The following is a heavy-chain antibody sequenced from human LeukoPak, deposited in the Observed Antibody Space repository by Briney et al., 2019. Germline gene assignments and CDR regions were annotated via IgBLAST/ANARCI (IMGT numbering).Heavy chain of an antibody. Sequence: SETLSLTCTVSGGSISSYYWSWIRQPPGKGLEWTGYIYTSGSTNYNPSLKSRVTISVDTSKNQFSLKLSSVTAADTAVYYCARGPAAGHYYYYYMDVWGKGTTVTVSS. CDR3: ARGPAAGHYYYYYMDV. CDR1: GGSISSYY. V-gene: IGHV4-4*09. CDR2: IYTSGST. J-gene: IGHJ6*03. D-gene: IGHD6-13*01.